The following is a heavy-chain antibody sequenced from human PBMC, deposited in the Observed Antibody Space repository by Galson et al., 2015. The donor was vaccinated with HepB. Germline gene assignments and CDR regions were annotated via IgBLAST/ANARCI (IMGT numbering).Heavy chain of an antibody. Sequence: VSCKASGYTFTNYGISWVRQAPGQGLEWMGSISAYNDHTNYAQRFQGRVTMTTDTSTSTAYMELRSLRSDDTAVYYCARGGYDYVWGSYPPLDYWGQGTLVTVSS. CDR2: ISAYNDHT. D-gene: IGHD3-16*02. CDR1: GYTFTNYG. V-gene: IGHV1-18*01. CDR3: ARGGYDYVWGSYPPLDY. J-gene: IGHJ4*02.